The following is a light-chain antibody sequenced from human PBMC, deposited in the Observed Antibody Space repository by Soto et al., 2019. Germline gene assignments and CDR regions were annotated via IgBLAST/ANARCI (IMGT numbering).Light chain of an antibody. CDR2: GTS. CDR3: QQYGSSGT. CDR1: QSVSSSF. J-gene: IGKJ1*01. Sequence: EIVLTQSPATLSLSPGERATLSCRASQSVSSSFVAWFQQKAGQAPRLLIYGTSSRATGIPDRFSGSGSGTDFTLTISRLEPEDFAVYYCQQYGSSGTFGQGTKVDIK. V-gene: IGKV3-20*01.